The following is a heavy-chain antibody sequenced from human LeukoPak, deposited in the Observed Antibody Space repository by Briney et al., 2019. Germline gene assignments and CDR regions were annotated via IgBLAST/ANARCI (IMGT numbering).Heavy chain of an antibody. CDR3: ARDSLCTSCPDPVDNWFDP. Sequence: GASVKVSCKASGYTFTSYGISWVRQAPGQGLEWMGWISAYNGNTNYAQKRQGRVTMTTDTSTSTAYMELRSLRSDDTAVYYCARDSLCTSCPDPVDNWFDPWGQGTLVTVSS. CDR2: ISAYNGNT. D-gene: IGHD2-2*01. CDR1: GYTFTSYG. V-gene: IGHV1-18*01. J-gene: IGHJ5*02.